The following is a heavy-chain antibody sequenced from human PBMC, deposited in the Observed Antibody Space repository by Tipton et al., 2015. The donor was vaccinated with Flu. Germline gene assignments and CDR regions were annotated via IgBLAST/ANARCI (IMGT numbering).Heavy chain of an antibody. V-gene: IGHV1-18*01. CDR1: GYTFTSYG. CDR3: ARDRPYEEGYSSGWWYFDY. D-gene: IGHD6-19*01. J-gene: IGHJ4*02. Sequence: QVQLVQSGAEVKKPGASVKVSCKASGYTFTSYGISWVRQAPGQGLEWMGWISAYNGNTNYAQKLQDRVTMTTDTSTSTAYMELRSLRSDDTAVYYCARDRPYEEGYSSGWWYFDYWGQGTLVTVSS. CDR2: ISAYNGNT.